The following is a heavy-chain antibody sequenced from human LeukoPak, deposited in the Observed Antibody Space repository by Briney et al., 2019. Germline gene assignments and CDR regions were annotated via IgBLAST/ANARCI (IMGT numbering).Heavy chain of an antibody. Sequence: GGSLRLSCAASGFTFSSYEMNWVRQAPGKGLEWVSYISSSGSTIYYADSVKGRFTISSDNSKNTLYLQMNSLRAEDTAVYYCAKALGDSGSYYKPIGYWGQGTLVTVSS. D-gene: IGHD3-10*01. CDR3: AKALGDSGSYYKPIGY. V-gene: IGHV3-48*03. CDR2: ISSSGSTI. J-gene: IGHJ4*02. CDR1: GFTFSSYE.